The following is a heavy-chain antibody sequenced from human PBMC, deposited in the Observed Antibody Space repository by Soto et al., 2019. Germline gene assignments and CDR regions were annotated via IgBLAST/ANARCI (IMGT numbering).Heavy chain of an antibody. CDR2: IKSKTDGGTT. D-gene: IGHD1-26*01. Sequence: GGSLRLSCAASGFTFSNAWMSWVRQAPGKGLEWVGRIKSKTDGGTTDYAAPVKGRFTISRDDSKNTLYLQMNSLKTEDTAVYYCTPSVGATSPNDYWGQGTLVTVSS. CDR3: TPSVGATSPNDY. CDR1: GFTFSNAW. J-gene: IGHJ4*02. V-gene: IGHV3-15*01.